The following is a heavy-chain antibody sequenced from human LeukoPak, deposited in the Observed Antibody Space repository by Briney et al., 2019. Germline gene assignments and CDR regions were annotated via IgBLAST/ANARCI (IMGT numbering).Heavy chain of an antibody. CDR1: GFTFSSYA. Sequence: QPGGSLRLSCAASGFTFSSYAMHWVRQAPGKGLEYVSAISSNGGSTYYANSVKGRFTISRGNSKNTLYLQMGSLRAEDMAVYYCARLHADTAMVSGGMDVWGQGTTVTVSS. CDR2: ISSNGGST. J-gene: IGHJ6*02. CDR3: ARLHADTAMVSGGMDV. D-gene: IGHD5-18*01. V-gene: IGHV3-64*01.